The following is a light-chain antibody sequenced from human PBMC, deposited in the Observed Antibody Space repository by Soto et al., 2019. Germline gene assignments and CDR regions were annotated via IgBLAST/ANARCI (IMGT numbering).Light chain of an antibody. J-gene: IGLJ3*02. CDR2: EGS. Sequence: QSVLTQPASVSGSPGQSITISCTGTSGDVGSYNLVSWYQQHPGKAPKLIIYEGSKRPSGVSYRFSGSKSGNTASLTISGLQAEDEADYYCCSYAGSSTWVFGGGTKVTVL. CDR1: SGDVGSYNL. V-gene: IGLV2-23*01. CDR3: CSYAGSSTWV.